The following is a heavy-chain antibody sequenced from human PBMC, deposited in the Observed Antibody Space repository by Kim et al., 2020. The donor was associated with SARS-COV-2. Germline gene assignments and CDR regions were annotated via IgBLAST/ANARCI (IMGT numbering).Heavy chain of an antibody. CDR3: ARDQPLDF. D-gene: IGHD2-2*01. CDR2: ISYSGNP. Sequence: SETLSLTCSVSGGSIRSGGKFWTWIRQHPAKGLEWIGYISYSGNPHYSPSLRSRVSISLQTSENQFSLKLTSVTAADTAVYYCARDQPLDFLGQGNLVT. CDR1: GGSIRSGGKF. V-gene: IGHV4-31*03. J-gene: IGHJ4*02.